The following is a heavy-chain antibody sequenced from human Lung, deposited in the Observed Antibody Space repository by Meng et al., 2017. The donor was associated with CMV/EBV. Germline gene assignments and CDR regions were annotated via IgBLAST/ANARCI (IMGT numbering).Heavy chain of an antibody. J-gene: IGHJ4*02. D-gene: IGHD3-16*01. V-gene: IGHV3-23*01. CDR2: MSGSGSMM. CDR3: AKKGGDGALHYFDY. CDR1: GFIFSNYA. Sequence: GGSLRLXCAASGFIFSNYAMSWVRQAPGKGLEWISFMSGSGSMMFYVDSVRGRFTISRDSSKNTLYLQMNSLRAEDTAVYYCAKKGGDGALHYFDYWAQGTXVTVSS.